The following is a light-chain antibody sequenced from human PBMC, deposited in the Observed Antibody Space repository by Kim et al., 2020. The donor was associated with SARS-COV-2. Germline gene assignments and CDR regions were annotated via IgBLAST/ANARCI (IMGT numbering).Light chain of an antibody. CDR1: KLGDKY. CDR2: QDS. CDR3: QAWESSTKV. V-gene: IGLV3-1*01. J-gene: IGLJ1*01. Sequence: SVSPGQSASITCSGDKLGDKYACWYQQKPGQSPVLVIYQDSKRPSGIPERFSGSNSGNTATLTISGTQAMDEADYYCQAWESSTKVFGTGTKVTVL.